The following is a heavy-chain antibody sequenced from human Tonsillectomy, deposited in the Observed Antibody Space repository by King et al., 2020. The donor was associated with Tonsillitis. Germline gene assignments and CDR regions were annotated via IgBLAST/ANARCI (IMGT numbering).Heavy chain of an antibody. CDR2: ISSSSSYI. D-gene: IGHD2-21*02. V-gene: IGHV3-21*01. CDR3: ARDVPYSYCGGDCYAFDY. J-gene: IGHJ4*02. Sequence: VQLVESGGGLVQPGGSLRLSCAASGFTFSSYSMNWVRQAPGKGLEWVSSISSSSSYIYYADSMKGRFTISRDNAKNSLYLQMNSLRAEDTAVYYCARDVPYSYCGGDCYAFDYWGQGTLVTVSS. CDR1: GFTFSSYS.